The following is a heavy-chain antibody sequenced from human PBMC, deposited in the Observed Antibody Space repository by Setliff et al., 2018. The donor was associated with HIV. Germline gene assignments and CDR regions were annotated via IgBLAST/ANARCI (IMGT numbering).Heavy chain of an antibody. CDR2: IYYSGTT. CDR3: ARDSPADGGNPGRFQR. CDR1: GGSISSGGYY. D-gene: IGHD2-15*01. J-gene: IGHJ1*01. V-gene: IGHV4-31*03. Sequence: SETLSLTCTVSGGSISSGGYYWSWIRQHPGKGLEWIGYIYYSGTTYYNPSLKSRVTISVDTSKNQFSLKLSSVTAADTAMYFCARDSPADGGNPGRFQRWGQGTLVTVSS.